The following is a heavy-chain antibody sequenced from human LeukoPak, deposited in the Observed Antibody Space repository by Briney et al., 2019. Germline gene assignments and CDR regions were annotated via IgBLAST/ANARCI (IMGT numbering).Heavy chain of an antibody. J-gene: IGHJ3*02. CDR3: AKEGVAAPYAFDI. Sequence: GGSLRLSCAASGFTFSSYAMSWVRQAPGKGLEWVAVIWYDGSNKYYADSVKGRFTISRDNSKNTLYLQMNSLRAEDTAVYYCAKEGVAAPYAFDIWGQGTMVTVSS. CDR2: IWYDGSNK. D-gene: IGHD2-15*01. V-gene: IGHV3-33*06. CDR1: GFTFSSYA.